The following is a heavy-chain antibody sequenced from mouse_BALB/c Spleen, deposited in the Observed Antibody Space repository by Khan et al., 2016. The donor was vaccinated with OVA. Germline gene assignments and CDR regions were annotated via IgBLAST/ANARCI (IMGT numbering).Heavy chain of an antibody. Sequence: QIQLVQSGPELKKPGETVKISCKASGYTFTNYGMNWVKQAPGKALKWMGWINTYNGEPTYADDFKGRFAFSLETSASTAYLQINNLKNEDMATYFCARGLNYYGSWFAYCGQGTLVTVSA. CDR1: GYTFTNYG. V-gene: IGHV9-1*02. CDR3: ARGLNYYGSWFAY. CDR2: INTYNGEP. D-gene: IGHD1-1*01. J-gene: IGHJ3*01.